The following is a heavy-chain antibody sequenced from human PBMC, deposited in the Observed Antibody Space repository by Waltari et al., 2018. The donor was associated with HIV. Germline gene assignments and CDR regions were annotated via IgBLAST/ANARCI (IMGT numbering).Heavy chain of an antibody. J-gene: IGHJ4*02. CDR2: MSRGSYYL. CDR3: VRDRTSVTTGDFDS. Sequence: EVRLVESGGGLVKPGGSLTLSCPASGSNFNLFTLTWARLVPGRGLGWVSSMSRGSYYLYYSDAVKGRCIVSRDNTKNSLRLQLNTLTAEDAALYFCVRDRTSVTTGDFDSWGQGVPVTVSS. D-gene: IGHD4-17*01. V-gene: IGHV3-21*02. CDR1: GSNFNLFT.